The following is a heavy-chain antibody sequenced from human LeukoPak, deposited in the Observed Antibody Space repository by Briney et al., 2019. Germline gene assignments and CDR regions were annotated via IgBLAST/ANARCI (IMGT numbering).Heavy chain of an antibody. CDR2: VIPIFGTA. CDR1: GGTFSSYA. CDR3: APALGHCSGGSCHPFDP. D-gene: IGHD2-15*01. J-gene: IGHJ5*02. Sequence: GASVKVSCKASGGTFSSYAISWVRQAPGQGLEWMGGVIPIFGTANYAQKFQGRVTITADESTSTAYMELSSLRSEDTAVYYCAPALGHCSGGSCHPFDPWGQGTLVTVSS. V-gene: IGHV1-69*13.